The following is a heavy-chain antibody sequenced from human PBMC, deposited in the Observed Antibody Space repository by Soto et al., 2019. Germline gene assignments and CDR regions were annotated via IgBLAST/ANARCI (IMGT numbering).Heavy chain of an antibody. D-gene: IGHD6-13*01. Sequence: ASVKASCKASGYTVPSYYMHWVRQAPEQGLEWMGIINPSGGGTSYAQKFQGRVTMTRDTSISTAYLQWSSLKASDTAMYYCARLQAAAGDNDLTFDYWGQGTLVTVSS. CDR3: ARLQAAAGDNDLTFDY. V-gene: IGHV1-46*01. J-gene: IGHJ4*02. CDR1: GYTVPSYY. CDR2: INPSGGGT.